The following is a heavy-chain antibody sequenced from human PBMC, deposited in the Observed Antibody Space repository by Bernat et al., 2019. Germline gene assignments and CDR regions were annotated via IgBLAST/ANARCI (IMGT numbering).Heavy chain of an antibody. J-gene: IGHJ3*02. CDR3: ARDFGEGYRDAFDI. V-gene: IGHV3-30*01. CDR2: ISYDGSNK. D-gene: IGHD3-3*01. CDR1: GFTFSSYA. Sequence: VQLLESGGGVVQPGRSLRLSCAASGFTFSSYAMHWVRQAPGKGLEWVAVISYDGSNKYYADSVKGRFTISRDNSKNTLYLQMNSLRAEDTAVYYCARDFGEGYRDAFDIWGQGTMVTVSS.